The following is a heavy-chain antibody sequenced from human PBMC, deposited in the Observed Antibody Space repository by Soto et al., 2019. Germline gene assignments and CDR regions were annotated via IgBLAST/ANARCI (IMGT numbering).Heavy chain of an antibody. CDR2: IIPIFGTA. D-gene: IGHD6-19*01. Sequence: QVQLVQSGAEVKKPGSSVKVSCKASGGTFSSYAISWVRQAPGQGLEWMGGIIPIFGTANYAQKFQGRVTITADESTSTAYMELSSLRSEDTAVYYCAREVLAVAGTPYCGMDVWGQGTTVTVSS. J-gene: IGHJ6*02. CDR3: AREVLAVAGTPYCGMDV. CDR1: GGTFSSYA. V-gene: IGHV1-69*12.